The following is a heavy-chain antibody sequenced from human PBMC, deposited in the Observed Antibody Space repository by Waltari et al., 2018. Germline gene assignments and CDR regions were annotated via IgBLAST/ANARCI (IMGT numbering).Heavy chain of an antibody. D-gene: IGHD1-7*01. CDR1: GYTFTSYY. Sequence: QVQLVQSGAEVKKPGASVKVSCKASGYTFTSYYMHWVRQAPGQGLEWMGIINPSGGSTSYAQKFQGRVTMTRDTSTSTVYMELSSLRSEDTAVYYCARDEMGGLGAGTTQDYWGQGTLVTVSS. CDR2: INPSGGST. V-gene: IGHV1-46*01. J-gene: IGHJ4*02. CDR3: ARDEMGGLGAGTTQDY.